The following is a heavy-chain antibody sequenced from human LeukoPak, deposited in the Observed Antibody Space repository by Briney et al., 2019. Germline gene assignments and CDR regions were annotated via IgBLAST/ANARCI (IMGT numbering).Heavy chain of an antibody. D-gene: IGHD1-26*01. CDR2: IYYSGTT. CDR1: GGSIGSFY. J-gene: IGHJ4*02. V-gene: IGHV4-59*01. CDR3: ARLSGSYYYFDY. Sequence: SETLSLTCTVSGGSIGSFYWSWIRQSPGKGLEWIGYIYYSGTTNYNPSLKSRVIISVDTSKNQFSLKLSPVIAADTAVYYCARLSGSYYYFDYWGQGTLVTVSS.